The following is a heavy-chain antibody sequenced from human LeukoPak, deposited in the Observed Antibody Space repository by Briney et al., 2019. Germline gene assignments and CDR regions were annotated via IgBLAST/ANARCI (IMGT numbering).Heavy chain of an antibody. Sequence: GGSLRLSCAASGFTFSSYWMSWVRQAPGKGLEWVVNIKQDGSEKYYADSGKGRFTISRDNAKNSLYLQMNSLRADDTAVYYCARGKPSYYYDSSAYFYNGAFDIWGQGTMVTVSS. CDR3: ARGKPSYYYDSSAYFYNGAFDI. D-gene: IGHD3-22*01. V-gene: IGHV3-7*01. CDR2: IKQDGSEK. CDR1: GFTFSSYW. J-gene: IGHJ3*02.